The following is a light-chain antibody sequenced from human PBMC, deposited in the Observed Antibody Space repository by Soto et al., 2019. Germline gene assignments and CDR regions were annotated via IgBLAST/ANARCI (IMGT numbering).Light chain of an antibody. Sequence: QSALTQPASVSGSPGQSITISCTGSSSDVGDYEYVSWYQRHSDRAPKLIIYEVTNRPSGVSNRFSGSKTGNTATVSISRLQAEDEADYYCSSYTSSNSVVFGGGTKATVL. CDR2: EVT. J-gene: IGLJ2*01. CDR1: SSDVGDYEY. CDR3: SSYTSSNSVV. V-gene: IGLV2-14*01.